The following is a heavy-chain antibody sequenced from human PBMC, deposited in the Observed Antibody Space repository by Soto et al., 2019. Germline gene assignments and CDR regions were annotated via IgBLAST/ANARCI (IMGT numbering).Heavy chain of an antibody. CDR1: GYTFTRYA. J-gene: IGHJ4*02. CDR3: ARNSYISGDYDSYYFDY. D-gene: IGHD2-21*02. V-gene: IGHV1-3*01. CDR2: INAGNGEQ. Sequence: QVQLVQSGAEVKKPGASVKVSCKASGYTFTRYAMHWVRQAPGQRPEWMGWINAGNGEQKDSEKLQGRVTFPRDTTASTAYMELSSLRSEDTAVYYCARNSYISGDYDSYYFDYWGQGTLVTVSS.